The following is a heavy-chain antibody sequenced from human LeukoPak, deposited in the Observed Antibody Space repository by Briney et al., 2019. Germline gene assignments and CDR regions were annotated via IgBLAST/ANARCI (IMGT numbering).Heavy chain of an antibody. J-gene: IGHJ6*03. CDR1: GFTFSSYS. CDR3: ARGEPDGYTLTDMDV. CDR2: ISSSSSYI. D-gene: IGHD5-24*01. V-gene: IGHV3-21*01. Sequence: PGGSLRLSCAASGFTFSSYSMNWVRQAPGKGLEWVSSISSSSSYIYYADSVKGRFTISRDNAKNSLYLQMNSLRAEDTAVYYCARGEPDGYTLTDMDVWGKGTTVTVSS.